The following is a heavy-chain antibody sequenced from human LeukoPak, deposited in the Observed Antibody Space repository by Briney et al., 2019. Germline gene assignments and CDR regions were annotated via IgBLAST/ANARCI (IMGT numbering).Heavy chain of an antibody. Sequence: GESLRLSCVASGFTFSNYAMSWVRQAPGKGLEWVSAISGSGGSTYYADSVKGRFAISRDNSKNTLYLQMNSLRAEDTAVYYCGKEFTGWAFDIWGQGTMVTVSS. J-gene: IGHJ3*02. CDR1: GFTFSNYA. V-gene: IGHV3-23*01. CDR2: ISGSGGST. CDR3: GKEFTGWAFDI.